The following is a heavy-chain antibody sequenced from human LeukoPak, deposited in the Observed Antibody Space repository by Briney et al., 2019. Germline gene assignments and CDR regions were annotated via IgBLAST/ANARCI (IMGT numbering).Heavy chain of an antibody. D-gene: IGHD1-26*01. J-gene: IGHJ4*02. CDR3: VHRQQWELLMADPHIFVF. CDR1: GFSLTTSGEG. Sequence: SGPTLVNPTQTLTLTCSFSGFSLTTSGEGVDWIRQPPGKALEWLATIYWNDAEHYSPSLKSRLTLTKDTSKNQVVLTLTNMGPVDTATYYCVHRQQWELLMADPHIFVFWDQRTLVTVSS. CDR2: IYWNDAE. V-gene: IGHV2-5*01.